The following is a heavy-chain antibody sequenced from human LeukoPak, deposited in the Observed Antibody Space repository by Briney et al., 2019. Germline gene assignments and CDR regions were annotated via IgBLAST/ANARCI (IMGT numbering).Heavy chain of an antibody. CDR1: GFTFGSYG. CDR2: IWYDGSNK. V-gene: IGHV3-33*01. J-gene: IGHJ4*02. CDR3: ARGEDYYGSGSYQSDY. D-gene: IGHD3-10*01. Sequence: PGGSLRLSCAASGFTFGSYGMLWVRQAPGKGLQCVAVIWYDGSNKYYADSVKGRFTISRDNSKNTLYLQMNSLRAEDTAVYYCARGEDYYGSGSYQSDYWGQGTLVTVSS.